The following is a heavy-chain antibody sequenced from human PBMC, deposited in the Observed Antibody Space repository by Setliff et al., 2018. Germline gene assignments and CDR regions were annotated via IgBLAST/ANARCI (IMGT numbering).Heavy chain of an antibody. CDR3: ARGRPTANPYYYYYMDV. V-gene: IGHV1-69*05. CDR1: GGTFNNYG. Sequence: GASVKVSCKASGGTFNNYGVTWVRQAPGQGLEWMGGTIPFFGTTNYAQDFQGRVTITRDTSASTAYMDLSSLRSDDMAVYYCARGRPTANPYYYYYMDVWGKGTTVTVSS. D-gene: IGHD4-4*01. J-gene: IGHJ6*03. CDR2: TIPFFGTT.